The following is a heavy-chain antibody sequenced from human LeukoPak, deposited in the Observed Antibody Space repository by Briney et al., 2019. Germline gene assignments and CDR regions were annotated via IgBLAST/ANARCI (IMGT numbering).Heavy chain of an antibody. CDR3: ARHGSYYDSSGYYPFED. D-gene: IGHD3-22*01. Sequence: SETLSLTCTVSGGSISSNNYYWGWIRQPPGKGLEGTGSIYYSGSTYYNSSLKSRATISVDTSKNQFSRTLSSVTATDTAVYYCARHGSYYDSSGYYPFEDWGEGTLVTVSS. J-gene: IGHJ4*02. CDR1: GGSISSNNYY. CDR2: IYYSGST. V-gene: IGHV4-39*01.